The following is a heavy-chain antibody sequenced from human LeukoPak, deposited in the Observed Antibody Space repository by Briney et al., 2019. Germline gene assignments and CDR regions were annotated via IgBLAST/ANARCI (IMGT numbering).Heavy chain of an antibody. CDR3: ARDLEIAVAGFDY. CDR1: GASIGSSEYY. V-gene: IGHV4-30-4*01. D-gene: IGHD6-19*01. J-gene: IGHJ4*02. CDR2: VHHNGNT. Sequence: SETLSLTCTVSGASIGSSEYYWSWVRQSPGKGLEWIGYVHHNGNTYYNPSLKSRVTISVDTSKNQFSLKLSSVTAADTAVYYCARDLEIAVAGFDYWGQGTLVTVSS.